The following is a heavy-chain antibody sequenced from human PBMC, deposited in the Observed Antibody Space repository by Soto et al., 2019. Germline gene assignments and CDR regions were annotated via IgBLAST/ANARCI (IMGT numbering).Heavy chain of an antibody. D-gene: IGHD3-10*01. Sequence: EVQLVESGGGLVKPGGSLRLSCAASGFTFSNAWMNWVRQAPGKGLEWVGRIKSKTDGGTTDYAAPVKGRFTISRDDSKNTLYLQMNRLKTEDTAVYYCTTAEVLWFGELLSLDYWGQGTLVTDSS. CDR3: TTAEVLWFGELLSLDY. CDR2: IKSKTDGGTT. CDR1: GFTFSNAW. J-gene: IGHJ4*02. V-gene: IGHV3-15*07.